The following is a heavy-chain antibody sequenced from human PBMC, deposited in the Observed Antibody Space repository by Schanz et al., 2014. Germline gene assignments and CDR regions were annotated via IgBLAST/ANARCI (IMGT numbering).Heavy chain of an antibody. CDR3: AREGLGSFDAFEI. CDR2: VCYDGSKK. Sequence: LVESGGGVVQPGRSLRLSCAASGFTFSSYGMHWVRQVPGKGLEWVAVVCYDGSKKYYADSVKGRFTISRDNSKNTLYLQMNSLRAEDTVVYYCAREGLGSFDAFEIWGQGTMVTVSS. J-gene: IGHJ3*02. V-gene: IGHV3-33*01. D-gene: IGHD1-26*01. CDR1: GFTFSSYG.